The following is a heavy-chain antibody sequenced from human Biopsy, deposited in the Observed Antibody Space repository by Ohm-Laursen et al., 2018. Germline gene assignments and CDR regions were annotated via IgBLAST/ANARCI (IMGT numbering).Heavy chain of an antibody. CDR1: GYTLTGYH. D-gene: IGHD3-22*01. J-gene: IGHJ5*02. Sequence: GASVKVACKVSGYTLTGYHVHWVRQAPGQGLGWMGWINAKTGDTNNAQRIQGRVTMTRDTSISTVYVDLSSLRSEGTAVYFCTRGGYYYDSLAYYYWFDPWGQGTLVTVSS. CDR2: INAKTGDT. CDR3: TRGGYYYDSLAYYYWFDP. V-gene: IGHV1-2*02.